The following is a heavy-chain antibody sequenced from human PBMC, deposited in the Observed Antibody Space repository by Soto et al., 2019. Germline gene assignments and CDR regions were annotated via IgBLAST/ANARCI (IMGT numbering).Heavy chain of an antibody. CDR3: ARGIATGQLDP. CDR2: IYYSGST. V-gene: IGHV4-31*03. CDR1: GGSISSGGYY. D-gene: IGHD2-15*01. Sequence: SETLSLTCTVSGGSISSGGYYWSWIRQHPGKGPEWLGYIYYSGSTYYNPSLKSRVTISVDTSKNQFSLKLSSVTAADTAVYYCARGIATGQLDPWGQGTLVTVSS. J-gene: IGHJ5*02.